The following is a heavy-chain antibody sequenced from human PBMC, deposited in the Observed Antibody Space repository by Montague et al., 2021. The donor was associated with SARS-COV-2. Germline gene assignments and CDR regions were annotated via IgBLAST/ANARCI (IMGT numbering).Heavy chain of an antibody. CDR2: IDWDDDK. CDR3: AHRRSGFYYFDY. V-gene: IGHV2-70*12. CDR1: GFPLSTSGMC. J-gene: IGHJ4*02. Sequence: PALVKPTQTLTLTCTFSGFPLSTSGMCVSWIRQPPGKALEWLARIDWDDDKYYSTSLKSRLTITKDTSKNQVVLTMTNMDPVDTATYSCAHRRSGFYYFDYWGQGTLVTVSS. D-gene: IGHD3-10*01.